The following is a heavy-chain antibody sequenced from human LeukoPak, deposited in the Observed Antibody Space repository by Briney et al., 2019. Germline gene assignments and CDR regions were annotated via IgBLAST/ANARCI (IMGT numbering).Heavy chain of an antibody. CDR2: INHSGST. Sequence: PSETLSLTCAVYGGSFSGYYWSWIRQPPGKGLEWIGEINHSGSTNYNPSLKSRVTISVDTSKNQFSLKLSSVTAADTAVYYCARTFPKRYIAVAGRLYYYYMDVWGKGTTVTVSS. CDR3: ARTFPKRYIAVAGRLYYYYMDV. J-gene: IGHJ6*03. CDR1: GGSFSGYY. D-gene: IGHD6-19*01. V-gene: IGHV4-34*01.